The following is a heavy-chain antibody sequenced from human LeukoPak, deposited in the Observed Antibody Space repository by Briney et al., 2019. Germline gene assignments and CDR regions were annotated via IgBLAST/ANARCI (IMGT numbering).Heavy chain of an antibody. D-gene: IGHD2-2*01. V-gene: IGHV3-11*01. CDR1: GFTFSDYY. J-gene: IGHJ5*02. CDR2: ISDRGTTI. Sequence: GGSLRLSCAASGFTFSDYYMSWIRQAPGKGLEWVSYISDRGTTIYYGDSVKGRFTISRDNAKNSLYLQMNSLRADDTAVYYCVGGPGASSLPGPWGQGTLVTVSS. CDR3: VGGPGASSLPGP.